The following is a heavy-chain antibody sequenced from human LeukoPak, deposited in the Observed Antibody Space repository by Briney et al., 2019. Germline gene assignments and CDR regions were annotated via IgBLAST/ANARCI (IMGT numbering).Heavy chain of an antibody. CDR3: ARLTGTESRGYYLDC. D-gene: IGHD3-3*01. CDR2: IYYTGST. J-gene: IGHJ4*02. Sequence: SETLPHTCTVSGDSISSSSHYWGWIRQPPGKGLEWIGSIYYTGSTYYTQSFKSRVTISVDRSKNQFSLELRSVTAADTAVYHCARLTGTESRGYYLDCWGQGTVVTVSS. V-gene: IGHV4-39*07. CDR1: GDSISSSSHY.